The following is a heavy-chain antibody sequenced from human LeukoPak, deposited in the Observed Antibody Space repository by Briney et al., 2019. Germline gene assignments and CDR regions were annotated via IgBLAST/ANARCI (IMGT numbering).Heavy chain of an antibody. CDR2: IYSGGST. V-gene: IGHV3-53*01. D-gene: IGHD4-17*01. CDR1: GFTFSSYS. CDR3: ARRAGDYTHPYDY. J-gene: IGHJ4*02. Sequence: GGSLRLSCAASGFTFSSYSMNWVRQAPGKGLEWVSFIYSGGSTQYSDSVKGRFTISRDNSKNTLYLQMNSLRAEDTALYYCARRAGDYTHPYDYWGQGTLVTVSS.